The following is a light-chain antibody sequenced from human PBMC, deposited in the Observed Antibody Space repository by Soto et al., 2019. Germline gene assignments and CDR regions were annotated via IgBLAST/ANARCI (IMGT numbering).Light chain of an antibody. CDR1: QTVSSSS. J-gene: IGKJ4*01. Sequence: DIVLTQSPGTLSLSPGERATLSCRASQTVSSSSLAWYQQKPGQAPRLLIFGASTRAAGFPDRFSGSGSGTDFTLTISRLEPEDFAVYYCQQFNIWPHMLSFGGGTKLE. CDR3: QQFNIWPHMLS. CDR2: GAS. V-gene: IGKV3-20*01.